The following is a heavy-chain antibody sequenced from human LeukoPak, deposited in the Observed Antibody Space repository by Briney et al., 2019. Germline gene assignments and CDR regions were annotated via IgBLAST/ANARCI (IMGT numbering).Heavy chain of an antibody. CDR3: AKNRWGSVATPDS. V-gene: IGHV3-23*01. J-gene: IGHJ4*02. CDR1: GFTFSSYG. D-gene: IGHD5-12*01. CDR2: ISPSGGGT. Sequence: GGSLRLSCAASGFTFSSYGMNWVRQAPGKGLEWISGISPSGGGTYYADFVKGRFTISRDDSKNTLYLQMNSLRTGDTALYYCAKNRWGSVATPDSWGQGTLVTVSS.